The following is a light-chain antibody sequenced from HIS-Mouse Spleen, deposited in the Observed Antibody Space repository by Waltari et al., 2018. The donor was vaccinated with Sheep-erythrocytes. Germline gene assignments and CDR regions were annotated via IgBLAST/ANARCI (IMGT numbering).Light chain of an antibody. CDR2: DVR. J-gene: IGLJ1*01. V-gene: IGLV2-11*01. CDR3: CSYAGSYNHV. CDR1: SSDVGGYNY. Sequence: QSALTQPASVSGSPGQSITISCTGTSSDVGGYNYVSWYQQHPGKAPTLMIYDVRKRPAGVPDRVSGSKSGKTACRTISGLQAEDEADYYCCSYAGSYNHVFATGTKVTVL.